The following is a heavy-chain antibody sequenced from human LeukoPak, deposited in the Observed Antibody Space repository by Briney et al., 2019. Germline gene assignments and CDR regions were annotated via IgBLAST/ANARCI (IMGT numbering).Heavy chain of an antibody. CDR3: AKDRSSHSIRYYFDY. V-gene: IGHV3-30*18. CDR2: ISYDGSNK. CDR1: GFTFSSYG. D-gene: IGHD3-3*02. Sequence: GGSLRLSCAASGFTFSSYGMHWVRQAPGKGLEWVAVISYDGSNKYYADSVKGRFTISRDNSKNTPYLQMNSLRAEDTAVYYCAKDRSSHSIRYYFDYWGQGTLVTVSS. J-gene: IGHJ4*02.